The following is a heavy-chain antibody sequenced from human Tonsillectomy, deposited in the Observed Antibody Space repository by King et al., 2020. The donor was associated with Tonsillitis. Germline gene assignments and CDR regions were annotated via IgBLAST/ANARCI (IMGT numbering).Heavy chain of an antibody. CDR2: ISTDGRNK. Sequence: VQLVESGGGVVQPGRSLRLSCAASGFTFSNTGMHCVRQAPGRGLEWVAVISTDGRNKFYADSVKGRFTVSRDNSKNTLYLEMNSLRAGDTALYYCTKEEMTTIFNFDYWGQGTLVTVSS. J-gene: IGHJ4*02. CDR3: TKEEMTTIFNFDY. CDR1: GFTFSNTG. D-gene: IGHD5-24*01. V-gene: IGHV3-30*18.